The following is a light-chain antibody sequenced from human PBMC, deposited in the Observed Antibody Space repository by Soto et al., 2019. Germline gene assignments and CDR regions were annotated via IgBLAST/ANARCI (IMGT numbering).Light chain of an antibody. CDR2: EVN. CDR3: GSYTSTSTYV. Sequence: SVLAQPSSVSGSPGQSITISCTGTSTDVGGYNYVSWYQHHPGKGPKLIIYEVNNRPSGVSDRFSGSKSGNKASLTISNLEAEDESDYYCGSYTSTSTYVFGTGTKVTVL. J-gene: IGLJ1*01. V-gene: IGLV2-14*01. CDR1: STDVGGYNY.